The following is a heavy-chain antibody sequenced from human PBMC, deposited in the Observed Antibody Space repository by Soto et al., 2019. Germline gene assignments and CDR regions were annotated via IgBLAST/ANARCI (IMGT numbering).Heavy chain of an antibody. J-gene: IGHJ5*02. CDR3: AGQTFTIAAASYGRSNWFDP. CDR1: GGSITSSSHF. V-gene: IGHV4-39*01. CDR2: IYFTGNT. D-gene: IGHD6-25*01. Sequence: ETLSLTCTVSGGSITSSSHFWGWVRQPPGKGLEWIGTIYFTGNTYYTPSLKSRLTMSIDTSKNEFSLRLNSVTAADTAVYYCAGQTFTIAAASYGRSNWFDPWGPGTLVTVSS.